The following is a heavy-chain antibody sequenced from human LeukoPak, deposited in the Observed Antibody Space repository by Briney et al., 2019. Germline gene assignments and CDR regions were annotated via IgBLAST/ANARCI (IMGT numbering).Heavy chain of an antibody. CDR3: ARDPSYDFWSGYDYMDV. D-gene: IGHD3-3*01. J-gene: IGHJ6*03. CDR1: GFTFSSYW. Sequence: PGGSLRLSCAASGFTFSSYWMSWVRQAPGKGLEWVANIKQDGSEKYYVDSVKGRFTISRDNAKNSLYLQMNSLRAEDTAVYYCARDPSYDFWSGYDYMDVWGKGTTVTVSS. CDR2: IKQDGSEK. V-gene: IGHV3-7*01.